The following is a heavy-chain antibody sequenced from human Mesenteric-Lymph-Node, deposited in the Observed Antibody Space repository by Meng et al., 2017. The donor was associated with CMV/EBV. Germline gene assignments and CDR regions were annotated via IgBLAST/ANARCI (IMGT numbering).Heavy chain of an antibody. D-gene: IGHD2-15*01. Sequence: GGSLRLSCVASGLTFSSYTMSWVRQAPGKGLQWVSGIAGSGDRTYYAGSVKGRFTISRDNAKNSLYLQMNSLRAEDTAVYYCARGWSNSLDVWGQGTTVTVSS. CDR3: ARGWSNSLDV. V-gene: IGHV3-23*01. CDR2: IAGSGDRT. CDR1: GLTFSSYT. J-gene: IGHJ6*02.